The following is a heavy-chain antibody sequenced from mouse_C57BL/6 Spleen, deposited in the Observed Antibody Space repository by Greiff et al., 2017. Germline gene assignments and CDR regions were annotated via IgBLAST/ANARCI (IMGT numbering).Heavy chain of an antibody. CDR2: INPGSGGT. CDR3: ARIYYYGSSDY. V-gene: IGHV1-54*01. J-gene: IGHJ2*01. D-gene: IGHD1-1*01. Sequence: QQSGAELVRPGTSVKVSCKASGYAFTNYLIEWVKQRPGQGLEWIGVINPGSGGTNYNEKFKGKATLTADKSSSTAYMQLSSLTSEDSAVYFCARIYYYGSSDYWGQGTTLTVSS. CDR1: GYAFTNYL.